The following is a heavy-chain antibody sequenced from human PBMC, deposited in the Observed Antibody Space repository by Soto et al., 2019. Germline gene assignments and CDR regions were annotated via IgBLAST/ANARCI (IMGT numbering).Heavy chain of an antibody. Sequence: QLQLQESGPGLVKPSETLSLTCTVSGGSISSNSYYWAWIRQPPGKGLEWIGNIYYSGTTYYNPSLKCRVTISVDTSKHQFSLKLSSVTAADTAVYYCARQKGAYYSGVDVWGQGTTVTVSS. CDR1: GGSISSNSYY. V-gene: IGHV4-39*01. CDR2: IYYSGTT. J-gene: IGHJ6*01. D-gene: IGHD3-16*01. CDR3: ARQKGAYYSGVDV.